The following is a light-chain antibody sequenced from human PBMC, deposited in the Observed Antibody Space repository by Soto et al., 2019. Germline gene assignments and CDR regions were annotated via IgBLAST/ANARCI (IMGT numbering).Light chain of an antibody. V-gene: IGKV1-33*01. CDR2: DAS. J-gene: IGKJ3*01. CDR3: QQYDNIPSLT. Sequence: DIQMTQSPSSLSASEGDRVTITCQASQDISNYLNWYQQKPGKAPKLLIYDASNLETGVPSRFSGNGSGTDFTFTISSLQPEDIATYYCQQYDNIPSLTFGPGTKLDIK. CDR1: QDISNY.